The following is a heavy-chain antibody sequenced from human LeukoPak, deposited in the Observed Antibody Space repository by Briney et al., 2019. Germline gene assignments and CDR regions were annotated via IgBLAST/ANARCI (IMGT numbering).Heavy chain of an antibody. J-gene: IGHJ3*02. V-gene: IGHV3-23*01. D-gene: IGHD3-3*01. Sequence: PGGSLRLSCAASGYTFSSYAMSWVREAPGKGLEWGSAISGSGGSTYYADSVKGGFTISRDNSNNPLYLQMNSLRAEDTAVYYCAKVPVFSLTISEVVTDDAFDIWGQGTIVTVSS. CDR3: AKVPVFSLTISEVVTDDAFDI. CDR1: GYTFSSYA. CDR2: ISGSGGST.